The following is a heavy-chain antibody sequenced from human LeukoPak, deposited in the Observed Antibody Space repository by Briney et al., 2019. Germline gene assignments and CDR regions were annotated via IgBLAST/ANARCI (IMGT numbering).Heavy chain of an antibody. CDR3: ASGNYFDS. CDR2: INHDGTEK. V-gene: IGHV3-7*01. Sequence: PGGSLRLSCAASGFTFGTFWMSWVRQAPGKGLEWVANINHDGTEKHHVDSVKGRFTISRDNGKKSLYLQMNSLRVEDTAVYFCASGNYFDSWGQGTLVAVSS. J-gene: IGHJ4*02. CDR1: GFTFGTFW. D-gene: IGHD2-15*01.